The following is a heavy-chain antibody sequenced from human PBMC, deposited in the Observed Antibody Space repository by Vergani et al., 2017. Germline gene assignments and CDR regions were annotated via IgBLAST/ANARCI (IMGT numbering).Heavy chain of an antibody. J-gene: IGHJ5*02. Sequence: QVQLQQWGAGLLKPSETLSLTCAVYGGSFSGYYWSWIRQPPGKGLEWIGEINHSGSTNYNPSLKSRVTISVDTSKNQFSLKLSSVTAADTAVYYCARSLAGRGYGYGYFSRFDPWGQGTLVTVSS. CDR3: ARSLAGRGYGYGYFSRFDP. CDR1: GGSFSGYY. CDR2: INHSGST. V-gene: IGHV4-34*01. D-gene: IGHD5-18*01.